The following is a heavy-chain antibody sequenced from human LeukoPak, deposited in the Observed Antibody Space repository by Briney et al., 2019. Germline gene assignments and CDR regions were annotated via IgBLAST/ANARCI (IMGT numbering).Heavy chain of an antibody. D-gene: IGHD1-26*01. J-gene: IGHJ4*02. CDR3: AKGVSGSYYVN. CDR2: ISGSGGST. V-gene: IGHV3-23*01. Sequence: GGSLRLSCAASGFTFSSYAMSWVRQAPGKGLEWVSAISGSGGSTYYADSVKGRFTISRNNSKNTLYLQMNSLRAEDTAVYYCAKGVSGSYYVNWGQGTLVTVSS. CDR1: GFTFSSYA.